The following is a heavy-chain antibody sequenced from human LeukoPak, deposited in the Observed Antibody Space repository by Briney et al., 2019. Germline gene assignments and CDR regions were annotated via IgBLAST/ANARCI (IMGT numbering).Heavy chain of an antibody. J-gene: IGHJ4*02. CDR1: GGSFSGYY. V-gene: IGHV4-34*01. CDR2: INHSGST. Sequence: PSETLSLTCAVYGGSFSGYYWSWIRQPPGKGLEWIGEINHSGSTNYNPSLKSQVTISVDTSKNQFSLKLSSVTAADTAVYYCARGRRKAVAGSFYGYWGQGTLVTVSS. CDR3: ARGRRKAVAGSFYGY. D-gene: IGHD6-19*01.